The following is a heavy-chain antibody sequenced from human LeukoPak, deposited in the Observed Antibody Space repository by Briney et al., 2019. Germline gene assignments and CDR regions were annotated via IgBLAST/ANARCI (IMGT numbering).Heavy chain of an antibody. V-gene: IGHV2-5*01. CDR3: ARQAGPFDY. J-gene: IGHJ4*02. Sequence: SGPTLVKPTQTLTLTCTFSGFSLRTSGGGVGWIRQPPGKALEWLALIYWNDDKRYRPYLKSRLTITKDTSKNQVVLTMTNMDPVDTATYHCARQAGPFDYWGQGTLVTVSS. CDR2: IYWNDDK. CDR1: GFSLRTSGGG. D-gene: IGHD6-19*01.